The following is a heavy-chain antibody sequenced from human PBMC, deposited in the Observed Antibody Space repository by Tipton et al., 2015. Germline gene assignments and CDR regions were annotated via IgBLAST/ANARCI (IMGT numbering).Heavy chain of an antibody. CDR2: IHHGGST. CDR1: GDSISSSNW. Sequence: TLSLTCSVSGDSISSSNWWSWVRQPPGKGLEWIGEIHHGGSTNYNPSLKSRVTISLDASKNQFSLKLRSVTAADTAVYYCAREVWYNDSTGYDYWGQGTLVTVSS. J-gene: IGHJ4*02. V-gene: IGHV4-4*02. D-gene: IGHD3-22*01. CDR3: AREVWYNDSTGYDY.